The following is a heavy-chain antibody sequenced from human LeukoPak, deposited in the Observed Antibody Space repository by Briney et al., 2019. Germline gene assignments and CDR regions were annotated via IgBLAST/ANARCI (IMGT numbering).Heavy chain of an antibody. J-gene: IGHJ6*02. V-gene: IGHV1-24*01. D-gene: IGHD6-13*01. CDR2: FDPEDGET. CDR1: GYTLTELS. CDR3: AREVGIAAAGTYDYYGMDV. Sequence: ASVNVSCQVSGYTLTELSMDWVRQAAGKGLEWMGGFDPEDGETIYAQKIQGRVTMTEDTSADTAYMERSGLRSVDTDVYYCAREVGIAAAGTYDYYGMDVGGQGHTITVS.